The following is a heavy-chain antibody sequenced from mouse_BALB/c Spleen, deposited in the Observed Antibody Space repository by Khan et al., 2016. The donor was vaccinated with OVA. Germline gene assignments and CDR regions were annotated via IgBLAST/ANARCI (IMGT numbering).Heavy chain of an antibody. CDR1: GYTFTTYG. J-gene: IGHJ4*01. Sequence: LVESGPELKKPGVTVKISCKASGYTFTTYGMNWVKQAPGQGLKWMGWINTYNGEPTYVDDFKGRFAFSLETSASTAYLQINNLQNEDTATYFCARVGYSGTMDYWGQGTSVTVSS. V-gene: IGHV9-3-1*01. CDR3: ARVGYSGTMDY. CDR2: INTYNGEP. D-gene: IGHD2-14*01.